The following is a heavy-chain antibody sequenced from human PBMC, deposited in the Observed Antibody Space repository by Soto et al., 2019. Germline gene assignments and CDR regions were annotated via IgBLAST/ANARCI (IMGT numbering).Heavy chain of an antibody. J-gene: IGHJ4*02. CDR2: IWYDGSNK. CDR3: ARGVAAAWGLDY. CDR1: GFTFSSYG. D-gene: IGHD6-13*01. Sequence: QVQLVESGGGVVQPGRSLRLSCAASGFTFSSYGMHWVRQAPGKGLEWVAVIWYDGSNKYYADSVKGRFTISRDNSKNTLYLQMNSLRAEDTAVYYCARGVAAAWGLDYWGQGTLVTVSS. V-gene: IGHV3-33*01.